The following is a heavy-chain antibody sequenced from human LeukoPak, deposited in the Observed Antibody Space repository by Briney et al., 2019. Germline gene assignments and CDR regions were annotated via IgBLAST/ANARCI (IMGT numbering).Heavy chain of an antibody. J-gene: IGHJ5*02. D-gene: IGHD2-2*01. CDR2: INHSGST. V-gene: IGHV4-34*01. Sequence: GSLRLSCAASGFTFSSYSMNWIRQPPGKGLEWIGEINHSGSTNYNPSLKSRVTISVDTSKNQFSLKLSSVTAADTAVYYCARGYDCSSTSCYSVWFDPWGQGTLVTVSS. CDR1: GFTFSSYS. CDR3: ARGYDCSSTSCYSVWFDP.